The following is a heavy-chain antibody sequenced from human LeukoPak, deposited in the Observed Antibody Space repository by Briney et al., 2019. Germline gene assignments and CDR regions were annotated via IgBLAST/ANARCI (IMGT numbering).Heavy chain of an antibody. J-gene: IGHJ4*02. CDR1: GFTLNYYW. CDR3: ARWVSQYYFDY. Sequence: GGSLRLSCAASGFTLNYYWMSWVRRAPGKGLEWVANINQDGSEKYFVDSVKGRFTISRDNAQNAVFLQMDSLRVDDTAVYYCARWVSQYYFDYWGQGTHVTVSS. CDR2: INQDGSEK. D-gene: IGHD2-21*01. V-gene: IGHV3-7*01.